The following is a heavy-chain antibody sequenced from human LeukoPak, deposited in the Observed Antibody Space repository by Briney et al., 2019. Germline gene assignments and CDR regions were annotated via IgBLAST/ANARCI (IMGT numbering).Heavy chain of an antibody. CDR2: INHSGST. J-gene: IGHJ6*02. V-gene: IGHV4-34*01. CDR3: ARPGAGYDFWSGYYPPNYGMDV. D-gene: IGHD3-3*01. CDR1: GGSFSGYY. Sequence: PSETLSLTCAVYGGSFSGYYWSWIRQPPGKGLEWIGEINHSGSTNYNPSLKSRVTISVDTSKNQFSLKLSSVTTADTAVYYCARPGAGYDFWSGYYPPNYGMDVWGQGTTVTVSS.